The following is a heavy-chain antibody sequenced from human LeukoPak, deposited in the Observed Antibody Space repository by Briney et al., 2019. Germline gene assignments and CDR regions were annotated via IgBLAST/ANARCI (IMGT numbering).Heavy chain of an antibody. CDR2: INPNSGGT. CDR1: GYTFTDYY. J-gene: IGHJ4*02. CDR3: ARDKDGSGSYFSGLSDY. V-gene: IGHV1-2*02. Sequence: ASVKVSCKSSGYTFTDYYMHWVRQAPGQGLEWMGWINPNSGGTNYAQKFQGRVTMTRDTSISTAYMELSRLRSDDTAVYYCARDKDGSGSYFSGLSDYWGQGTLVTVSS. D-gene: IGHD3-10*01.